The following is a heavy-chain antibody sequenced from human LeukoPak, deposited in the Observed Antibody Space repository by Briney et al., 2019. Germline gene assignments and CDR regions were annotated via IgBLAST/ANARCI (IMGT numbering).Heavy chain of an antibody. J-gene: IGHJ5*02. Sequence: SETLSLTCAVYGGSFSGYYWGWIRQPPGKGLEWIGEINHSGSTNYNPSLKSRVTISVDTSKNQFSLKLSSVTAADTAVYYCARRYYDFWSGYLANNWFDPWGQGTLVTVSS. D-gene: IGHD3-3*01. CDR2: INHSGST. CDR1: GGSFSGYY. CDR3: ARRYYDFWSGYLANNWFDP. V-gene: IGHV4-34*01.